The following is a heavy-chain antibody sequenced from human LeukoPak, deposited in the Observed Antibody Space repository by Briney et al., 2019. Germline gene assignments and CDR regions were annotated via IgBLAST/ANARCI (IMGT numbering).Heavy chain of an antibody. D-gene: IGHD2-2*02. CDR3: ARSDIVVVPAAIPRYNWFDP. CDR2: IIPIFGTA. J-gene: IGHJ5*02. Sequence: SVKVSCKASGGTFSSYAISWVRQAPGQGLEWMGGIIPIFGTANYAQKFQGRVTITADESTSTAYMELSSLRSEDAAVYYCARSDIVVVPAAIPRYNWFDPWGQGTLVTVSS. CDR1: GGTFSSYA. V-gene: IGHV1-69*13.